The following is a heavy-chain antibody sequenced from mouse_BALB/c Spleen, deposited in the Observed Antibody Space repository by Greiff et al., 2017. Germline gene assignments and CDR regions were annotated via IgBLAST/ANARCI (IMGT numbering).Heavy chain of an antibody. CDR2: IDPANGNT. V-gene: IGHV14-3*02. CDR1: GFNIKDTY. J-gene: IGHJ2*01. D-gene: IGHD3-1*01. Sequence: VQLQQSGAELVKPGASVKLSCTASGFNIKDTYMHWVKQRPEQGLEWIGRIDPANGNTKYDPKFQGKATITADTSSNTAYLQLSSLTSEDTAVYYCARGRQLGLFDYWGQGTTLTVSS. CDR3: ARGRQLGLFDY.